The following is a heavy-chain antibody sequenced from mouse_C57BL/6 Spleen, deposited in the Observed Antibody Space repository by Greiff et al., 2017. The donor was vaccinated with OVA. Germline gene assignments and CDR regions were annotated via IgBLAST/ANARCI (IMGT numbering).Heavy chain of an antibody. D-gene: IGHD2-4*01. V-gene: IGHV1-55*01. CDR1: GYTFTSYW. Sequence: QVQLQQPGAELVKPGASVKMSCKASGYTFTSYWITWVKQRPGQGLEWIGDIYPGSGSTNYNEKFKSKATLTVDPSSSTAYMQLSSLTSEDSAVYYCARGGLRPYYAMDYWGQGTSVTVSS. J-gene: IGHJ4*01. CDR2: IYPGSGST. CDR3: ARGGLRPYYAMDY.